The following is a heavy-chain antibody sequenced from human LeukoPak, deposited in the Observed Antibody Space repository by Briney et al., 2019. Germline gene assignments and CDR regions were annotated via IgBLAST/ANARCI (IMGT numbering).Heavy chain of an antibody. Sequence: ASVKVSCKASGYTFTAYYIHWVRQAPGQGLEWMGWINPNSGGTNYAQKFRGRVTLTRDTSISTAYMDLSRLSSDDTAVYYCARVFVTEGVNYWGQGTLVTVSS. V-gene: IGHV1-2*02. CDR2: INPNSGGT. CDR1: GYTFTAYY. CDR3: ARVFVTEGVNY. J-gene: IGHJ4*02. D-gene: IGHD3-10*01.